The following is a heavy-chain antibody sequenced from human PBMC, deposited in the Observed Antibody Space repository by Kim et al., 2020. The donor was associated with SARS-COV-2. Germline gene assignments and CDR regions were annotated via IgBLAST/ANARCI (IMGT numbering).Heavy chain of an antibody. V-gene: IGHV1-69*13. J-gene: IGHJ5*02. CDR2: IMPIFGVS. CDR3: TRGGSHFGEPSFWFDP. Sequence: SVKVSCKASGGTFSNYAINWVRQAPGQGLEWMGLIMPIFGVSNSAQKFQGRVTITADESTSTAYMELTSLTSEDSAIYYCTRGGSHFGEPSFWFDPWGQGTLVTVSS. D-gene: IGHD3-10*01. CDR1: GGTFSNYA.